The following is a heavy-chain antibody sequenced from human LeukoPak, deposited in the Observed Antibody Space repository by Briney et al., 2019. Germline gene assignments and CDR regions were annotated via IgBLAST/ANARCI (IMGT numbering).Heavy chain of an antibody. CDR3: ARDGLHIVVVTATLSYYFDY. V-gene: IGHV3-30*03. D-gene: IGHD2-21*02. CDR2: ISYDGSNK. Sequence: GRSLRLSCAASGLTFSSHGMHWVRQAPGKGLEWVAVISYDGSNKYYADSVKGRFTISRDNSKNTLYLQMNSLRAEDTAVYYCARDGLHIVVVTATLSYYFDYWGQGTLVTVSS. CDR1: GLTFSSHG. J-gene: IGHJ4*02.